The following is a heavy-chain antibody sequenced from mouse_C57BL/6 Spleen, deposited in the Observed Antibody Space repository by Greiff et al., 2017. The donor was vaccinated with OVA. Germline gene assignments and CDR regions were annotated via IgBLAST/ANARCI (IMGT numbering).Heavy chain of an antibody. J-gene: IGHJ3*01. V-gene: IGHV1-42*01. Sequence: VQLQQSGPELVKPGASVKISCKASGYSFTGYYMNWVKQSPEKSLEWIGEINPSTGGTTYNQKFKAKATLTVDKSSSTAYMQLKSLTSEDSAVYYCAREGIYYGNYGFAYWGQGTLVTVSA. D-gene: IGHD2-1*01. CDR2: INPSTGGT. CDR3: AREGIYYGNYGFAY. CDR1: GYSFTGYY.